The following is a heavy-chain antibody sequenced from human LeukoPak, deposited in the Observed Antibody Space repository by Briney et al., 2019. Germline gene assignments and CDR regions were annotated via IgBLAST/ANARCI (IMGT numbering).Heavy chain of an antibody. J-gene: IGHJ4*02. V-gene: IGHV3-66*01. CDR3: ARDPVYSYGLDY. Sequence: GGSLRLSCAASGFTVSDNYMSWVRQAPGKGLEWVSVIYSGGSTNYADSVKGRFTISRDNSKNTLYLQMNSLRADDTAVYYCARDPVYSYGLDYWGQGTLVTVSS. CDR1: GFTVSDNY. CDR2: IYSGGST. D-gene: IGHD5-18*01.